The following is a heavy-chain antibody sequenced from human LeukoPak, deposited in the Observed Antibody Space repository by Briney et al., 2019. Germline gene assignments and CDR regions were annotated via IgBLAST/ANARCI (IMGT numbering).Heavy chain of an antibody. CDR1: GYTFTSYG. CDR2: ISAYNGYT. CDR3: SRAKYDSSGYYSFDP. J-gene: IGHJ5*02. Sequence: GASVKVSCKASGYTFTSYGISWVRQAPAQGLEWMGWISAYNGYTKYAEKPQGRVTMTTDTSTSTAYMELRSLRPDDTPVYYSSRAKYDSSGYYSFDPWGEATLVTVSS. D-gene: IGHD3-22*01. V-gene: IGHV1-18*01.